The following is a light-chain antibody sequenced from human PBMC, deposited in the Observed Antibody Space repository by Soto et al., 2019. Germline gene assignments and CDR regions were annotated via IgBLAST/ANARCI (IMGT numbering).Light chain of an antibody. CDR1: QSISTY. V-gene: IGKV1-39*01. J-gene: IGKJ4*01. CDR2: SAS. Sequence: DIQMTQSPSSLSASVGDRVTITCRTSQSISTYLSWFQQKPGEAPRLLMYSASSLPSGVPSRFLGSGSGTDFTLTISSLQPEDFATYYCQQNYSPPLSFGGGTKVEV. CDR3: QQNYSPPLS.